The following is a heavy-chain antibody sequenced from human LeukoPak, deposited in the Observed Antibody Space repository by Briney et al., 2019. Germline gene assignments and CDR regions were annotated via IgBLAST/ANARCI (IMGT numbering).Heavy chain of an antibody. CDR1: GFTFSDYY. CDR2: ISGSAGST. J-gene: IGHJ3*02. CDR3: AKARWLVLPDAFDI. D-gene: IGHD6-19*01. Sequence: PGGSLRLSCAASGFTFSDYYMSWIRQAPGKGLEWVSGISGSAGSTYYADSVKGRFTISRDNSKNTLYLQMNSLRAEDTAVYYCAKARWLVLPDAFDIWGQGRMVTVSS. V-gene: IGHV3-23*01.